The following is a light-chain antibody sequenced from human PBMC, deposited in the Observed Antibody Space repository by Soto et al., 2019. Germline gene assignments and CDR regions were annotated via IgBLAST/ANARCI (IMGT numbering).Light chain of an antibody. CDR2: DVS. Sequence: QSALTQPASVSGSPGQSITISCTGTSSDVGGYNYVSWYQQHPGKAPKLMVYDVSNRPSDISNRFSGSKSGNTASLTISGLQAEDEADYYCSSYTSSTTVVFGGGTQLTVL. CDR1: SSDVGGYNY. CDR3: SSYTSSTTVV. V-gene: IGLV2-14*03. J-gene: IGLJ2*01.